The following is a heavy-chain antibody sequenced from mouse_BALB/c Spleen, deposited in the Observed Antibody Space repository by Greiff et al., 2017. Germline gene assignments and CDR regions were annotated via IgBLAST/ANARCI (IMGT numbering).Heavy chain of an antibody. CDR1: GYTFTSYW. CDR2: INPSTGYT. J-gene: IGHJ2*01. D-gene: IGHD1-1*01. CDR3: AYYGSSLYLDY. V-gene: IGHV1-7*01. Sequence: QVQLQQSGAELAKPGASVKMSCKASGYTFTSYWMHWVKQRPGQGLEWIGYINPSTGYTEYNQKFKDKATLTADKSSSTAYMQLSSLTSEDSAVYYCAYYGSSLYLDYWGQGTTLTVSS.